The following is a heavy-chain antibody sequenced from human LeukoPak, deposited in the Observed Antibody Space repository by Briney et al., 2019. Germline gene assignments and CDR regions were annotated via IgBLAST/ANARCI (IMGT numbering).Heavy chain of an antibody. CDR3: ARHSQLVSIEYYFDY. J-gene: IGHJ4*02. V-gene: IGHV1-69*05. CDR1: GGTFSSYA. CDR2: IIPIFGTA. D-gene: IGHD6-6*01. Sequence: GSSVKVSCKASGGTFSSYAISWVRQAPGQGLEWMGGIIPIFGTANYAQKFQGRVTITTDESTSTAYMELRSLRSDDTAVYYCARHSQLVSIEYYFDYWGQGTLVTVSS.